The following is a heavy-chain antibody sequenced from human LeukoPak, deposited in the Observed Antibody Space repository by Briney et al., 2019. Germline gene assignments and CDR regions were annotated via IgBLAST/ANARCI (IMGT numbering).Heavy chain of an antibody. CDR1: GGSISSYY. V-gene: IGHV4-59*01. Sequence: SETLSLTCTVSGGSISSYYWSWIRQPPGKGLEWIGYIYYSGSTNYNPSLKSRVTISVDTSKNQFSLKLSSVTAADTAVYYCARDQWGTCSSTSCYEEFDYWGQGTLVTVSS. CDR2: IYYSGST. D-gene: IGHD2-2*01. J-gene: IGHJ4*02. CDR3: ARDQWGTCSSTSCYEEFDY.